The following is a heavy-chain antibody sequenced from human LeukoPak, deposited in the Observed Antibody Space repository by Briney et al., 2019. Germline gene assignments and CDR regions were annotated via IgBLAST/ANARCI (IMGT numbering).Heavy chain of an antibody. V-gene: IGHV3-23*01. Sequence: GGSLRLSCAASGFTFSSYAMSWVRQAPGKGLEWVSAISGSGGSTYYADSVKGRFTISRDNPKNTLYLQMNSLRAEDTAVYYCASRPVGASRIKTYYYYYYMDVWGKGTTVTVSS. D-gene: IGHD1-26*01. CDR2: ISGSGGST. CDR1: GFTFSSYA. J-gene: IGHJ6*03. CDR3: ASRPVGASRIKTYYYYYYMDV.